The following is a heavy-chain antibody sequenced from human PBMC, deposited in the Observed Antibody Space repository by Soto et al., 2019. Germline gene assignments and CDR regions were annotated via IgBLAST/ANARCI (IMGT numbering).Heavy chain of an antibody. Sequence: AETLSLTCDVSGDSIDRFYRSWIRQPAGKGLEWIGDIYSTGLTNYNPSLGSRVIMSVDSPKSQFSLKLTSVTAADTAVYLCAIDWELPRFDSWGPGTLVTVSS. V-gene: IGHV4-4*07. J-gene: IGHJ4*02. CDR2: IYSTGLT. D-gene: IGHD1-7*01. CDR1: GDSIDRFY. CDR3: AIDWELPRFDS.